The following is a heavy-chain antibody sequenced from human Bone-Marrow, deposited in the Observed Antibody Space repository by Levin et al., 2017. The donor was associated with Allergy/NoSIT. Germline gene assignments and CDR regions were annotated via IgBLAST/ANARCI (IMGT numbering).Heavy chain of an antibody. CDR1: GYTFTSYG. CDR3: ARESDPYSDYDVQGIDI. CDR2: ISVYNGNT. Sequence: PGESLKISCKASGYTFTSYGISWVRQAPGQGLEWMGWISVYNGNTNYAQKLQGRVTMTTDTSTSTAYMELRSLRSDDTAVYYCARESDPYSDYDVQGIDIWGQGTMVTVSS. J-gene: IGHJ3*02. V-gene: IGHV1-18*01. D-gene: IGHD5-12*01.